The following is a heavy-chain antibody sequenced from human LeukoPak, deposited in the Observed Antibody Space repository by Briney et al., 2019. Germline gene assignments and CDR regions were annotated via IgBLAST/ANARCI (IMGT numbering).Heavy chain of an antibody. CDR3: ARVAQRYYGDYFDY. CDR1: VGTFSSYA. J-gene: IGHJ4*02. CDR2: IIPILGIA. Sequence: SVKVSRKASVGTFSSYAISWVRQAPGQGLEWMGRIIPILGIANYAQKFQGRVTITADKSTSTAYMELSSLRSEDTAAYYCARVAQRYYGDYFDYWGQGTLVTVSS. D-gene: IGHD3-3*01. V-gene: IGHV1-69*04.